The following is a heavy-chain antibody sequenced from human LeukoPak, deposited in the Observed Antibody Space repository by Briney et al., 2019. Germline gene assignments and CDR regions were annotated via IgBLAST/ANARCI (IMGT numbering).Heavy chain of an antibody. CDR2: IYYSGST. CDR1: GGSISSYY. J-gene: IGHJ4*02. CDR3: ARGRLVSPFDY. V-gene: IGHV4-59*01. D-gene: IGHD2-8*02. Sequence: SETLSLTCTVSGGSISSYYWSWIRQPPGKGLEWIGYIYYSGSTNYNPSLKSRVTISVDTSKNQFSLKLSSVTAADTAVYYCARGRLVSPFDYWGQGTLVTVSS.